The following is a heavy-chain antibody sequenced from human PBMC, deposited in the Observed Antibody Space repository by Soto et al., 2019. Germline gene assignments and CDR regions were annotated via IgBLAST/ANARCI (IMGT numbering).Heavy chain of an antibody. Sequence: SVKVSCKASGGTFSTFGISWVRQAPGQGLEWMGGIIPFFGTARYSQKFEDRITIAADESTNTVYMDLRSLTSEDTAIYYCAKSAPMDAGDKYYYDFWGQGALVTVSS. V-gene: IGHV1-69*13. CDR1: GGTFSTFG. D-gene: IGHD4-17*01. CDR3: AKSAPMDAGDKYYYDF. J-gene: IGHJ4*02. CDR2: IIPFFGTA.